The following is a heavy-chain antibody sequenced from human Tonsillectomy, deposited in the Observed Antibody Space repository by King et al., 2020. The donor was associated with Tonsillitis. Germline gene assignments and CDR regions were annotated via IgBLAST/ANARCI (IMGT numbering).Heavy chain of an antibody. CDR2: IAYDASYE. Sequence: VQLVESGGGVVQPGTSLRLSCAASGFTFGNYGMHWVRQAPGKGLEWVALIAYDASYENYGDSVKGRFTTSRDNSKNKLYLEMNSLRVEDTAVYYCAKDGIGLSDLYFDLWGRGTLVTVSS. J-gene: IGHJ2*01. CDR1: GFTFGNYG. V-gene: IGHV3-30*18. CDR3: AKDGIGLSDLYFDL. D-gene: IGHD3-16*01.